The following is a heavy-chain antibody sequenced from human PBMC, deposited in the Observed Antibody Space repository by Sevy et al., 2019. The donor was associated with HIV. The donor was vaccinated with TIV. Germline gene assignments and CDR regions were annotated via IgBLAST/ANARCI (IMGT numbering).Heavy chain of an antibody. V-gene: IGHV3-48*02. Sequence: GGSLRLSCVASGFTFSSYSMNWVRQAPGKGLEWVSYISSSSSTIYYADSVKGRFTISRDNAKNSLYLQMNSLRDEDTAVYYCASRGYCNGGSCYSGPNDYWGQGTLVTVSS. J-gene: IGHJ4*02. CDR1: GFTFSSYS. CDR3: ASRGYCNGGSCYSGPNDY. CDR2: ISSSSSTI. D-gene: IGHD2-15*01.